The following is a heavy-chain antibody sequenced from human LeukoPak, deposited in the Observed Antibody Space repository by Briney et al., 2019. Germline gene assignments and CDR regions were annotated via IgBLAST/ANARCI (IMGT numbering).Heavy chain of an antibody. D-gene: IGHD7-27*01. CDR1: GYSFTRYY. J-gene: IGHJ3*02. V-gene: IGHV1-46*01. CDR2: INPSGGNT. CDR3: ARDWNWGSSDAFDM. Sequence: ASVKVSCKASGYSFTRYYLHWVRQALGQRLEWMGIINPSGGNTNYAQKFQGRLTMTRDTSTSTVYMDLSSLRSEDTAVYYCARDWNWGSSDAFDMWGQGTMVTVSA.